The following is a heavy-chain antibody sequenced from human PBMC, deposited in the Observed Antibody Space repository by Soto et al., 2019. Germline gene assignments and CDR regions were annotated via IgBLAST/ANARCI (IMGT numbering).Heavy chain of an antibody. Sequence: VQLQESGPGLLKPSETLSLTCTVSGGSVNSGSYYWNWIRQPPGKRPEGIGYIYYTGSTKYNPSLKSQFSTSADTSKNQFSLRLTSVTAAGTAVYFCARADTALVYWGKGSLVSVSS. CDR3: ARADTALVY. V-gene: IGHV4-61*01. CDR1: GGSVNSGSYY. CDR2: IYYTGST. J-gene: IGHJ4*02. D-gene: IGHD5-18*01.